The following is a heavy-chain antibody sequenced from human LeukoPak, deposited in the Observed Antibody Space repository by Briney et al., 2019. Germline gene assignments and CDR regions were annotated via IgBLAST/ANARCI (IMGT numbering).Heavy chain of an antibody. CDR2: IIPIFGTA. CDR1: GGTFSSYA. Sequence: ASVKVSCKASGGTFSSYAISWVRQAPGQGLEWMGGIIPIFGTANYAQKFQGRVTITTDESTSTAYMELSSLRSEDTAVYYCAREVSAAAPLRRAFDIWGQGTMVTVSS. D-gene: IGHD6-13*01. CDR3: AREVSAAAPLRRAFDI. V-gene: IGHV1-69*05. J-gene: IGHJ3*02.